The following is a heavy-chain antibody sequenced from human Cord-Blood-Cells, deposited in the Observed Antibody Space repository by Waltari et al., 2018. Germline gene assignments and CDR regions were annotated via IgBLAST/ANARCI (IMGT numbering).Heavy chain of an antibody. CDR3: AILSNDYTGYFQP. CDR1: GHTFTSYA. D-gene: IGHD4-4*01. V-gene: IGHV1-3*01. CDR2: LNAGNGNK. J-gene: IGHJ1*01. Sequence: QVQLVQPGAEGKKPGASVKVYCKASGHTFTSYAMHWVRQAPGQRLEWMGWLNAGNGNKKYSQKFQGRVTITRDTSASTAYMELSSLRSEDPALYYCAILSNDYTGYFQPWCQGTLVTVSS.